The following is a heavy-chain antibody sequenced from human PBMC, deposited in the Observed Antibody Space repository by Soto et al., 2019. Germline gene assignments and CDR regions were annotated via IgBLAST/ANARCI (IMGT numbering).Heavy chain of an antibody. D-gene: IGHD3-16*01. J-gene: IGHJ4*02. Sequence: QVQLQESGPGLVKPWGTLSLTCGVSGGSVSRDNWWSWVRQPPGKGLEWIGEIHHSGSTNYSPSLKSRVTLSVDKSRNHCSLKLTSVTAADTAVYYCAENGSYDLGNWGQGTRVTVSS. CDR1: GGSVSRDNW. CDR3: AENGSYDLGN. V-gene: IGHV4-4*02. CDR2: IHHSGST.